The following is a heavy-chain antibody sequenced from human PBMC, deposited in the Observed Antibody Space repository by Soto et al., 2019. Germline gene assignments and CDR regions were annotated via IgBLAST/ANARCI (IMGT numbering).Heavy chain of an antibody. Sequence: QVQLVESGGGVVQPGRSLRLSCAASGFTFSSYGMHWVRQAPGKGLEWVAVIWYDGSNKYYADSVKGRFTISRDNSKNTLYLQMNSLRAEDTAVYYCAREGGADREWLVPYYYYGMDVWGQGTTVTVSS. V-gene: IGHV3-33*01. CDR1: GFTFSSYG. J-gene: IGHJ6*02. CDR3: AREGGADREWLVPYYYYGMDV. CDR2: IWYDGSNK. D-gene: IGHD6-19*01.